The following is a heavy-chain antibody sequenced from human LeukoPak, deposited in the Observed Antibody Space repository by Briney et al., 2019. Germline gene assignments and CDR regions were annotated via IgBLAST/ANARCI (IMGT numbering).Heavy chain of an antibody. CDR1: ACSFTSYW. V-gene: IGHV5-51*01. CDR2: IYPGDSDT. D-gene: IGHD6-19*01. J-gene: IGHJ4*02. CDR3: ARIYSSGWYDY. Sequence: GESLKISCNGSACSFTSYWIGWVRQMPGKGLEWMGIIYPGDSDTRYSPSFQGQVTISADKSISTAYLQWSSLKASDTAMYYCARIYSSGWYDYWGQGTLVTVSS.